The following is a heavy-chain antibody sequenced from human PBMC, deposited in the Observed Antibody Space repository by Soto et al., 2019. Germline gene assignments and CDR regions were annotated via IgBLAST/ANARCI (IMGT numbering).Heavy chain of an antibody. V-gene: IGHV1-69*06. D-gene: IGHD3-10*01. Sequence: QVQLEQSGVEVKKPGSSVKVSCKASGGTLSDNGVAWLRQAPGQGLEWMGGTIPVFNTAKYAQKFQGIVTVTADKFTNIAYYELSSLISEETAYVFGARGFYGSGNYYPGPAAFDIGGQGKIVTVS. J-gene: IGHJ3*02. CDR2: TIPVFNTA. CDR1: GGTLSDNG. CDR3: ARGFYGSGNYYPGPAAFDI.